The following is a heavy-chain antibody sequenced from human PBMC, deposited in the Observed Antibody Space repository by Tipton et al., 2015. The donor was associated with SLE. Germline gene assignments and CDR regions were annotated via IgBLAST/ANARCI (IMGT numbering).Heavy chain of an antibody. CDR3: AKGGAAAGEGFDY. D-gene: IGHD6-13*01. CDR2: ISGSGGST. V-gene: IGHV3-23*01. CDR1: GFTFSSYA. Sequence: GSLRLSCAASGFTFSSYAMSWVRQAPGKGLEWVSAISGSGGSTYYADSAKGRFTISRDNSKNTLYLQMNSLRAEDTAVYYCAKGGAAAGEGFDYWGQGTLVTVSS. J-gene: IGHJ4*02.